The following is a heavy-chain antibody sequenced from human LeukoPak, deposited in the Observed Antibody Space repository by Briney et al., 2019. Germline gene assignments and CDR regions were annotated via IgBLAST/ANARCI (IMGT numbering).Heavy chain of an antibody. CDR2: LSYDGSNK. CDR1: GFTFSSYA. V-gene: IGHV3-30*04. D-gene: IGHD5-18*01. CDR3: ARPHRQHLDY. Sequence: GGSLRLSCAASGFTFSSYAMHWVRQAPGKGLEWVAVLSYDGSNKYYADSVKGRFTISRDNSKNTLYLQMNSLRAEDTAVYYCARPHRQHLDYWGQGTLVTVSS. J-gene: IGHJ4*02.